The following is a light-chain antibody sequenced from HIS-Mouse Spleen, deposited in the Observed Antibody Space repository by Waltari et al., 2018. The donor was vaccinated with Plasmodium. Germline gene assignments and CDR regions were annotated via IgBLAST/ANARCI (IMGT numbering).Light chain of an antibody. CDR1: QSVSSIY. J-gene: IGKJ2*01. CDR3: QQYGSSPPYT. V-gene: IGKV3-20*01. CDR2: GAS. Sequence: EIVLTQSPGTLSLSPGERATLSCRASQSVSSIYLAWYQQKPGQAPRLLIDGASSRATGIPDRFSGSGSGTDFTLTISRLEPEDFAVYYCQQYGSSPPYTFGQGTKLEIK.